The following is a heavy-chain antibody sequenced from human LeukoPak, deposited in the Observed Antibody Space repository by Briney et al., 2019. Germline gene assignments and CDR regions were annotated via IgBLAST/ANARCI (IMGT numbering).Heavy chain of an antibody. D-gene: IGHD3-16*01. V-gene: IGHV1-8*03. Sequence: GASVKVSCNASGYTFTSYDINWVRHATGQGLEWMGWMNPNSGKTGYAQKFQGRVAITRNTSISTAYMELSSLRSEDTAVYYCARHRLGAFDIWGQGTMVTVSS. J-gene: IGHJ3*02. CDR2: MNPNSGKT. CDR1: GYTFTSYD. CDR3: ARHRLGAFDI.